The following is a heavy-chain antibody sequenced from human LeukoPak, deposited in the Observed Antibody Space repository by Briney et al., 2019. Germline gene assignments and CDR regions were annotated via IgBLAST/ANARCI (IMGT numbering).Heavy chain of an antibody. Sequence: GGSLRLSCAASGFTFSSYWMHWVRQAPGKGLEWVAFIRYDGSNKYYADSVKGRFTISRDNSKNTLYLQMNSLRAEDTAVYYCAKDFGSGSYFFDYWGQGTLVTVSS. J-gene: IGHJ4*02. CDR1: GFTFSSYW. D-gene: IGHD3-10*01. CDR2: IRYDGSNK. V-gene: IGHV3-30*02. CDR3: AKDFGSGSYFFDY.